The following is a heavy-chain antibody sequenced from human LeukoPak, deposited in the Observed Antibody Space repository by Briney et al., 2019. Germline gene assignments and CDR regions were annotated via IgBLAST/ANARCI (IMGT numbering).Heavy chain of an antibody. Sequence: SQTLSLTCTVSGGSISSGDYYWSWIRQPPGKDLEWFGYIYYSGTTYYNPSLKSRVTISEDTSKNQFSLKLSSVTAADTAVYYCARVGSDYGSGSYYNAPKTFDYWGQGTLVTVSS. CDR2: IYYSGTT. V-gene: IGHV4-30-4*08. CDR3: ARVGSDYGSGSYYNAPKTFDY. D-gene: IGHD3-10*01. CDR1: GGSISSGDYY. J-gene: IGHJ4*02.